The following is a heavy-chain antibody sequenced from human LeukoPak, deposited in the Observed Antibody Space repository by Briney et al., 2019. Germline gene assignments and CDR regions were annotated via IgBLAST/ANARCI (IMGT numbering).Heavy chain of an antibody. J-gene: IGHJ4*02. CDR1: GYTFTGYY. CDR2: INPNSGGT. CDR3: ARDSGSGWYPHYYFDY. V-gene: IGHV1-2*02. D-gene: IGHD6-19*01. Sequence: ASVKVSCKASGYTFTGYYMHWVRQAPGHGLEWMGWINPNSGGTNYAQKFQGRVTMTRDTSISTDYMELSRLRSDDTAVYYCARDSGSGWYPHYYFDYWGQGTLVTVSS.